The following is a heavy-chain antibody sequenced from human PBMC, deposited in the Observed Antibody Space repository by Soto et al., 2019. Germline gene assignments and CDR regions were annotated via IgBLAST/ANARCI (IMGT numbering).Heavy chain of an antibody. Sequence: QVQLVESGGGVVQPGRSLRLSCAASGFTFSSYGMHWVRQAPGKGLEWVAVISYDGSNKYYADSVKGRFTISRDNSKNTLYLQMNSLRAEDTAVYYCAQDATYYFDYWGQGTLVTVSS. V-gene: IGHV3-30*18. J-gene: IGHJ4*02. CDR2: ISYDGSNK. CDR1: GFTFSSYG. D-gene: IGHD1-26*01. CDR3: AQDATYYFDY.